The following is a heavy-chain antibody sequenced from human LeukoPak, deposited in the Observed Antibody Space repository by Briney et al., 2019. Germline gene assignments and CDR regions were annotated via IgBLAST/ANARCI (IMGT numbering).Heavy chain of an antibody. CDR3: ARLAAATSFDY. D-gene: IGHD6-25*01. J-gene: IGHJ4*02. CDR1: GGSFSGYY. V-gene: IGHV4-34*01. Sequence: SETLSLTCAVYGGSFSGYYWSWIRQPPGKGLEWIGEINRSGSTNYNPSLKSRVTISVDTSRNQFSLDLSSVTAADTAVYYCARLAAATSFDYWGQGTLVTVSS. CDR2: INRSGST.